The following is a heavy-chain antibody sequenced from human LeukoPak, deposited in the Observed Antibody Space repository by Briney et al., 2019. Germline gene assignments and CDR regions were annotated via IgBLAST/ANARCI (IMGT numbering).Heavy chain of an antibody. CDR1: GFTFSSYG. J-gene: IGHJ4*02. Sequence: GGSLRLSCAASGFTFSSYGMHWVRQAPGKGLEWVSYISSSGSTIYYADSVKGRFTISRDNAKNSLYLQMNSLRAEDTAVYYCARVRCSGGSCGIWGQGTLVTVSS. D-gene: IGHD2-15*01. CDR3: ARVRCSGGSCGI. CDR2: ISSSGSTI. V-gene: IGHV3-48*04.